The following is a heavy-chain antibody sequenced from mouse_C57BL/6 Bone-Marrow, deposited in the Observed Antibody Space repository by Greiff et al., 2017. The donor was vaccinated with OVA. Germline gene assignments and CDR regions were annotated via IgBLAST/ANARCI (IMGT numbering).Heavy chain of an antibody. Sequence: EVKLLEPGGGLVKPGGSLKLSCAASGFTFSDYGMHWVRQAPEKGLEWVAYISSGSSTIYYADTVKGRFTISRDNAKNTLFLQMTSLRSEDTAMYYCARPQFAYWGQGTLVTVSA. V-gene: IGHV5-17*01. CDR1: GFTFSDYG. CDR2: ISSGSSTI. J-gene: IGHJ3*01. CDR3: ARPQFAY.